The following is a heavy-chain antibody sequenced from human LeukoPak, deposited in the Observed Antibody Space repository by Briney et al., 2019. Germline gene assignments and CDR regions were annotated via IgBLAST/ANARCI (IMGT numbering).Heavy chain of an antibody. D-gene: IGHD2-2*01. V-gene: IGHV4-34*01. CDR1: GGSFSGYY. CDR3: ARDVVPAANGMDV. Sequence: PSETLSLTCAVYGGSFSGYYWSWIRQPPGKGLEWIGEINHSGSTNYNPSLKSRVTISVDTSKNQFSLKLSSVTAADTAVYYCARDVVPAANGMDVWGQGTTVTVSS. CDR2: INHSGST. J-gene: IGHJ6*02.